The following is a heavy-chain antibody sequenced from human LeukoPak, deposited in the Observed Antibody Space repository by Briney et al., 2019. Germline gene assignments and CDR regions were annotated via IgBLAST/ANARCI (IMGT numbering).Heavy chain of an antibody. Sequence: SETLSLTCTVSGASIISANYYWNWIRQPPGKGLEWIGNVYYSGSTNYNPSLKSRVTISVDTSKNQFSLKLSSVTAADTAVYYCASINTGYNSGYYNYWGQGTLVTVSS. CDR2: VYYSGST. V-gene: IGHV4-39*01. J-gene: IGHJ4*02. CDR3: ASINTGYNSGYYNY. D-gene: IGHD6-19*01. CDR1: GASIISANYY.